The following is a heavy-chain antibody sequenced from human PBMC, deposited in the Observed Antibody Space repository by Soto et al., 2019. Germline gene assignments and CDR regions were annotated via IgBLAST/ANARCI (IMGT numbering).Heavy chain of an antibody. V-gene: IGHV1-69*06. CDR2: IIPIFATP. D-gene: IGHD6-25*01. Sequence: KLVQSGAEVKKPGSSVKVSCTASGGTFDTYAFSWVRQATGKGLEWMGGIIPIFATPSYAQKFQGRVTINADTSTSTDYIELTSLTSADTSVYYCARGHGYESSDSGSDYWGQGTLITVSS. J-gene: IGHJ4*02. CDR3: ARGHGYESSDSGSDY. CDR1: GGTFDTYA.